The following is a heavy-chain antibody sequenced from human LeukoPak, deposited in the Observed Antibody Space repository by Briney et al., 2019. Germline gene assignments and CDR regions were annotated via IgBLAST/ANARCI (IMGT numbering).Heavy chain of an antibody. CDR2: ISGSGLNR. CDR1: GFTFSSYG. Sequence: GGTLRLSCAASGFTFSSYGMNWVRQAPGKGLEWVSSISGSGLNRYYADSVKGRFTISRDNSKNTLYLQMNSLRAEDTAVYYCAKEYCSSTSCFSGDFDYWGQGTLVTVSS. CDR3: AKEYCSSTSCFSGDFDY. J-gene: IGHJ4*02. D-gene: IGHD2-2*01. V-gene: IGHV3-23*01.